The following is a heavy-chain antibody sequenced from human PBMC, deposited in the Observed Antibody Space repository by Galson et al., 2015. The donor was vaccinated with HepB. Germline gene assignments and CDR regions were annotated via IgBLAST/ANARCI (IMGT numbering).Heavy chain of an antibody. CDR2: ISSNGGTT. D-gene: IGHD4-23*01. Sequence: SLRLSCAASGFPFSSYDVYWVRQAPGKGLEYVSSISSNGGTTHYVNSVKGRFTISRDNSKNFLYLQMGSLKADDMAVYYCARDFGGNLIDSWGQGTLVTVSS. CDR3: ARDFGGNLIDS. CDR1: GFPFSSYD. J-gene: IGHJ4*02. V-gene: IGHV3-64*01.